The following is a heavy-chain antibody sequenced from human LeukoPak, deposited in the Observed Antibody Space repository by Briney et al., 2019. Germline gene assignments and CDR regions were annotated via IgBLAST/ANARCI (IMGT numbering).Heavy chain of an antibody. CDR1: GFTFSDYY. D-gene: IGHD3-16*01. CDR3: ARDRPFGGVLDFDY. V-gene: IGHV3-66*01. Sequence: GGSLRLSCAASGFTFSDYYMSWIRQAPGKGLEGGSAIYNDGSTYYADSVKGRFTISRDNSKNTLYHHMNSIRAEDTALYYCARDRPFGGVLDFDYWGQGTLVTVSS. J-gene: IGHJ4*02. CDR2: IYNDGST.